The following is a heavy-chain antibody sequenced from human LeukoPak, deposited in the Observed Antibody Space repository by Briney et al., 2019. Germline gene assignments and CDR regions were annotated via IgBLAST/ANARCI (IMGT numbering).Heavy chain of an antibody. Sequence: ASVKVSCKASGYTFTHYGISWVRQAPGQGLEWMGWASAYNGNTNYAQKFQGRVTMTRDTSISTAYMELSRLRSDDTAVYYCAREGLPGIVGGTSFDYWGQGTLVTVSS. J-gene: IGHJ4*02. CDR3: AREGLPGIVGGTSFDY. CDR2: ASAYNGNT. V-gene: IGHV1-18*01. D-gene: IGHD1-26*01. CDR1: GYTFTHYG.